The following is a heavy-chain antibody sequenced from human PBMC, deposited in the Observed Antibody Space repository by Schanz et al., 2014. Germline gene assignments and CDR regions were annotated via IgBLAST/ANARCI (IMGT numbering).Heavy chain of an antibody. Sequence: EVQLVESGGGLVKPGGSLRLSCATSGFTLNNAWMNWVRQAPGKGLEWVSYISSSSSTRYYADSVKGRFTISRDNAKNSLFLQMNSLRAEDTAVYYCARDFLLEQLGYSHYYYAMDVWGQGTTVTVSS. J-gene: IGHJ6*02. V-gene: IGHV3-48*01. D-gene: IGHD2-15*01. CDR3: ARDFLLEQLGYSHYYYAMDV. CDR2: ISSSSSTR. CDR1: GFTLNNAW.